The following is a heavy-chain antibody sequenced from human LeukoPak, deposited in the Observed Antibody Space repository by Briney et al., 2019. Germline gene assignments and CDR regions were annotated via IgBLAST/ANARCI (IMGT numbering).Heavy chain of an antibody. V-gene: IGHV4-59*01. CDR2: IQYSGST. CDR1: GGSISSYY. CDR3: ARAHSSSWDNRFDS. J-gene: IGHJ5*01. Sequence: MTSETLSLTCTVSGGSISSYYCNWIRQPPGKGLGWIGYIQYSGSTNYNPSLKSRLTISGDTSKNQLSLKLNSVTAADTAVYYCARAHSSSWDNRFDSWGQGTLVTVSS. D-gene: IGHD6-13*01.